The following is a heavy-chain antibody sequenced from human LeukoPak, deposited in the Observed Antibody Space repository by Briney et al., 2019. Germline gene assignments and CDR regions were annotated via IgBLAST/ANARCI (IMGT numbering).Heavy chain of an antibody. CDR2: IYYSGST. J-gene: IGHJ4*02. CDR1: GGSISTYY. V-gene: IGHV4-59*01. D-gene: IGHD3-3*01. Sequence: SETLSLTCTVSGGSISTYYWTWIRQPPGKGLEWIGYIYYSGSTNYNPSLKSRVTISLDTPKNQFSLKLSSVTAADTAVYYCARAILSGYPDSWGQGTLVIVFS. CDR3: ARAILSGYPDS.